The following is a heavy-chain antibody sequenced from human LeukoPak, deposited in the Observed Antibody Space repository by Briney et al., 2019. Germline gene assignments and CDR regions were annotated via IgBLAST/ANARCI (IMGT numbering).Heavy chain of an antibody. CDR2: ISGSGGST. CDR1: EFTFSSYS. V-gene: IGHV3-23*01. J-gene: IGHJ2*01. CDR3: GRRPVNGVTAYWYFDL. Sequence: GGSLRLSCAASEFTFSSYSMNWVRQAPGKGLEWVSTISGSGGSTHYVDSVKGRFTISRDNSKLTLYLQLNSLRADDTAVYYCGRRPVNGVTAYWYFDLWGCGTLVTVSS. D-gene: IGHD2-21*02.